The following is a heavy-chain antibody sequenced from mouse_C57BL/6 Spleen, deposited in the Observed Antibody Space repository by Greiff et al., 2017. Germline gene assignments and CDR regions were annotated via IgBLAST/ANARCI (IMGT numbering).Heavy chain of an antibody. CDR3: ARVDYYGYYFDY. J-gene: IGHJ2*01. V-gene: IGHV3-6*01. CDR1: GYSITSGYY. D-gene: IGHD1-1*01. Sequence: EVQLQQSGPGLVKPSQSLSLTCSVTGYSITSGYYWNWIRQFPGNKLEWMGYISYDGSNNYNPSLKNRISITRDTSKNQFFLKLNSVTTEDTATYYCARVDYYGYYFDYWGQGTTLTVSS. CDR2: ISYDGSN.